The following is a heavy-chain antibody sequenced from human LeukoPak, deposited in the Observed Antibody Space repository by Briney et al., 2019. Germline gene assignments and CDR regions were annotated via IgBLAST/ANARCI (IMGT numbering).Heavy chain of an antibody. V-gene: IGHV3-49*04. CDR2: IRGKGYGGTA. CDR3: ARENEILRYFALLSRPYYNNGMDV. D-gene: IGHD3-9*01. CDR1: GFTFGDYA. J-gene: IGHJ6*01. Sequence: PGRSLRLSCTASGFTFGDYALTWVRQAPGKGLECVGFIRGKGYGGTAAYAASVKGRFIRARGDSRSIAYLQMNRPKDEETAVYYCARENEILRYFALLSRPYYNNGMDVWGQGNTGTASS.